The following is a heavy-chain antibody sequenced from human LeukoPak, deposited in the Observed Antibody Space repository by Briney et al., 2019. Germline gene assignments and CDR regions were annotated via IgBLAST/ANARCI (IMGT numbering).Heavy chain of an antibody. CDR2: ISYDGSNK. Sequence: GGSLRLSCAASGFTFSSYAMHWVRQAPGKGLEWVTVISYDGSNKYYADSVKGRFTISRDNSKSTLYLQMNSLRAEDTAVYFCARDLEGVGAKDYWGQGTLVTVSS. D-gene: IGHD1-26*01. CDR3: ARDLEGVGAKDY. V-gene: IGHV3-30-3*01. J-gene: IGHJ4*02. CDR1: GFTFSSYA.